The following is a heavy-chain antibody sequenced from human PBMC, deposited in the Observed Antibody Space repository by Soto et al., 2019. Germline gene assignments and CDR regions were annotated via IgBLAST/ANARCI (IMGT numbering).Heavy chain of an antibody. J-gene: IGHJ4*02. Sequence: QLQLLESGGDLVKPGGSLRLSCAASGFTVSGNDLSWIRQAPGKGLEWVSSIGSSGRAIYYADSVKGRFTISRDNTKDSLSLHMSSLRAEDTASYSCARHHSSGWLYFDSWGQGTLVTCSS. V-gene: IGHV3-11*01. CDR1: GFTVSGND. CDR3: ARHHSSGWLYFDS. CDR2: IGSSGRAI. D-gene: IGHD6-19*01.